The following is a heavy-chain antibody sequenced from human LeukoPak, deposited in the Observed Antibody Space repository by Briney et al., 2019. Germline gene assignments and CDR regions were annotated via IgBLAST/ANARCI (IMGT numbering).Heavy chain of an antibody. J-gene: IGHJ6*02. V-gene: IGHV3-9*01. CDR1: GFTFEDYA. D-gene: IGHD3-22*01. CDR2: ISWNSGSI. Sequence: GGSLRLSCAASGFTFEDYAMHWVRQAPGKGLEWVSGISWNSGSIGYADSVKGRFTISRDNAKNFLYLQMNSLRAEDTTLYYCAKDMYYYDSSGLSPYPYYYYYGMDVWGQGTTVTVSS. CDR3: AKDMYYYDSSGLSPYPYYYYYGMDV.